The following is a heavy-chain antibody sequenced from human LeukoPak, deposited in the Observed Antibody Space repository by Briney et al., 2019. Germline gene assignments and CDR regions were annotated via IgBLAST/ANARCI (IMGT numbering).Heavy chain of an antibody. CDR2: ISYDGSNK. CDR3: VSPGDDYGDYYFDY. V-gene: IGHV3-30-3*01. D-gene: IGHD4-17*01. CDR1: GFTFSSYA. J-gene: IGHJ4*02. Sequence: GGSLRLSCAASGFTFSSYAMHWVRQAPGKGLEWVAVISYDGSNKYYADSVKGRFTISRGNSKNTLYLQMNSLRAEDTAVYYCVSPGDDYGDYYFDYWGQGTLVTVSS.